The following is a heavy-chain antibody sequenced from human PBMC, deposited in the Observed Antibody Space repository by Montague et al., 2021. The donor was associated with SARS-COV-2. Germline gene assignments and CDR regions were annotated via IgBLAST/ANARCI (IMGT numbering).Heavy chain of an antibody. CDR3: AKAALGSSSYFDY. D-gene: IGHD6-13*01. V-gene: IGHV3-23*01. CDR2: ISGSGGRT. Sequence: SLRLPCAASEFTFSSYAMSWVRQAPGKGLEWVSAISGSGGRTYYADSVKGRFTLSRDNSKNTLYLQMNSLRAEDTAVYYCAKAALGSSSYFDYWGQGTLVTVSS. CDR1: EFTFSSYA. J-gene: IGHJ4*02.